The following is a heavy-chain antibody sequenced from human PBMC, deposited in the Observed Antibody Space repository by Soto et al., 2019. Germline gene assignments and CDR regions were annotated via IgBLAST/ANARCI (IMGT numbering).Heavy chain of an antibody. CDR1: GFTFSSYA. CDR3: AKEGEHSRVCANFDY. Sequence: EVQLLESGGGLVQPGGSLRLSCAASGFTFSSYAMSWVRQAPGKGLEWVSAIRGSGGSTYYADSVKGRFTISIDNSTDTLYEHMTRPRAEDTALYSCAKEGEHSRVCANFDYRGPGTLVTVSS. D-gene: IGHD6-6*01. CDR2: IRGSGGST. V-gene: IGHV3-23*01. J-gene: IGHJ4*01.